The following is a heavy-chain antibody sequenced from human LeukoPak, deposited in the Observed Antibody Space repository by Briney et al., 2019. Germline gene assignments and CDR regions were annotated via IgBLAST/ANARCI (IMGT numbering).Heavy chain of an antibody. D-gene: IGHD3-3*01. CDR1: GFTFTNSF. CDR2: IDSGAGNA. J-gene: IGHJ4*02. V-gene: IGHV1-46*01. Sequence: ASVKVSCKASGFTFTNSFIHWVRQGPGQGLEWMGIIDSGAGNASYAQKSQGRVTMTRDTSTSTVYMELSSLTSDDTALYFCTRADDQDFDHWGQGTLVIVSS. CDR3: TRADDQDFDH.